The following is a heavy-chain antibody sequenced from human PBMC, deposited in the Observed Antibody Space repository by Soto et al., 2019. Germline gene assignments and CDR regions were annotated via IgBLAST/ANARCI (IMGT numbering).Heavy chain of an antibody. J-gene: IGHJ6*02. Sequence: SETLSLTCTVSGGSISSSSYYWGWIRQPPGKGLEWIGSIYYSGSTYYNPSLKSRVTISVDTSKNQFSLKLSSVTAADTAVYYCARPGIAAAVVVAGNKYYYGMDVWGQGTTVTVSS. CDR1: GGSISSSSYY. CDR3: ARPGIAAAVVVAGNKYYYGMDV. D-gene: IGHD6-13*01. V-gene: IGHV4-39*01. CDR2: IYYSGST.